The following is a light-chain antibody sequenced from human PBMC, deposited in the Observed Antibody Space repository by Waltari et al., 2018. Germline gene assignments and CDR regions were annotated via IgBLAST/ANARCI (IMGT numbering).Light chain of an antibody. V-gene: IGKV1-39*01. CDR2: DVS. CDR3: QQCETTPT. J-gene: IGKJ5*01. Sequence: DIQMTQSPSALSASVGDRITITCRASQSVKRHMNWYQQKPGQTPKLLMYDVSTLHSGVPSRFSGSGYGTDFTLTITDLQPDDFGTYFCQQCETTPTFGQGTRLDIK. CDR1: QSVKRH.